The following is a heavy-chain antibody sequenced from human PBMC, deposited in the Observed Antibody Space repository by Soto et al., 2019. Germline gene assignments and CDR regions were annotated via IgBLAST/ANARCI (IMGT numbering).Heavy chain of an antibody. D-gene: IGHD1-20*01. V-gene: IGHV3-23*01. CDR3: VKAVYLLDFDY. J-gene: IGHJ4*02. CDR2: ISGTGGNT. CDR1: GFTVSSNY. Sequence: PGGSLRLSCAASGFTVSSNYMSWVRQAPGKGLEWVSTISGTGGNTYYADSVKGRFTISRDNSKNTVYLQMNSLRAEDTAVYYCVKAVYLLDFDYWGQGTLVTVSS.